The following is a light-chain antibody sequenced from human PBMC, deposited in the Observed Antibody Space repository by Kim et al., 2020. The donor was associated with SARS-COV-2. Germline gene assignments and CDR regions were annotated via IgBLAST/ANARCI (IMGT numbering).Light chain of an antibody. CDR3: QQYASSPLT. J-gene: IGKJ4*01. CDR1: QSVNYNY. Sequence: EIVLTQSPGTLSVSPGERATLSCRASQSVNYNYIAWFQQKPGQAPRLLIYDASSRATGIPDRFSGSGSGTDFTLSISGLESEDFAVYHCQQYASSPLTFGGGTKVDIK. CDR2: DAS. V-gene: IGKV3-20*01.